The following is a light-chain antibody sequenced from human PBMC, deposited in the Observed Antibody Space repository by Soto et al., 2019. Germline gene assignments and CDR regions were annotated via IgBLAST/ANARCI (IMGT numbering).Light chain of an antibody. CDR3: QQYNNWPPTWT. CDR2: SAS. CDR1: QSVSSN. V-gene: IGKV3-15*01. Sequence: EIVMTQSPATLSVSQGERATLSCRASQSVSSNLAWYQQKPGQAPRLLIYSASTSATGIPARFSGSGSGTEFTLTISSLQSEDFAVYYCQQYNNWPPTWTFGQGTKVDIK. J-gene: IGKJ1*01.